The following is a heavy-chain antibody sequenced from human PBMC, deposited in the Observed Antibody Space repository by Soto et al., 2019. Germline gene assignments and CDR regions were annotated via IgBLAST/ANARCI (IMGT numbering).Heavy chain of an antibody. CDR3: ASKNYYDSSGYY. V-gene: IGHV5-51*01. Sequence: EVQLVQSGAEVKKPGESLNISCKGSGYSFSNDWIGWVRQMPGKGLEWMGIIYPADSDTRYSPSFQGQVTISVDKSISTAYLQWSSLKASDTAMYYCASKNYYDSSGYYWGQGTLVTVSS. CDR2: IYPADSDT. CDR1: GYSFSNDW. J-gene: IGHJ4*02. D-gene: IGHD3-22*01.